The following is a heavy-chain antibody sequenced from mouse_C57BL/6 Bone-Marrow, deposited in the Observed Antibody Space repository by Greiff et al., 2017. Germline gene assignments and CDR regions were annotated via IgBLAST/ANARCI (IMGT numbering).Heavy chain of an antibody. J-gene: IGHJ1*03. D-gene: IGHD1-1*01. CDR3: ASIYYDGSSYGYFDV. CDR2: IDPSDSYT. CDR1: GYTFTSYW. V-gene: IGHV1-59*01. Sequence: VQLQQPGAELVRPGTSVKLSCKASGYTFTSYWMHWVKQRPGQGLEWIGVIDPSDSYTNYNQKFKGKATLTADTSSSTAYMQLSSLTSEDSAVYYCASIYYDGSSYGYFDVWGTGTTVTVSS.